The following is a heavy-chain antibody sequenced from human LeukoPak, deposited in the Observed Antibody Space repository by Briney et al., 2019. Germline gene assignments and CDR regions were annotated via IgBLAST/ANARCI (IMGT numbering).Heavy chain of an antibody. D-gene: IGHD6-13*01. Sequence: PSETLSLTXTVSGGSINGYYWSWIRQPAGKGVEWIGRIYNSESINYNPSLKSRVTMSIDTSKNQFSLKLNSVTAADTAVYYCARDRSSSYTRDWFDPWGQGALVTVSS. CDR2: IYNSESI. CDR1: GGSINGYY. V-gene: IGHV4-4*07. J-gene: IGHJ5*02. CDR3: ARDRSSSYTRDWFDP.